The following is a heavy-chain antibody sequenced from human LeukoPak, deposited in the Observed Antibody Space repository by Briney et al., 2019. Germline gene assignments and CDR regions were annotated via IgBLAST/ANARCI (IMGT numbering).Heavy chain of an antibody. V-gene: IGHV4-39*01. D-gene: IGHD3-22*01. CDR2: VYYSRGT. J-gene: IGHJ4*02. CDR1: GDSISNSGYY. CDR3: ARLLVGVIITRNGDY. Sequence: SETLSLTCTVSGDSISNSGYYWGWIRQSPGKGLEWIGSVYYSRGTYYNPSLKSRVTLSVDTSKNQFSLRLSSVTATDTAIYYCARLLVGVIITRNGDYWGQGTLITVSS.